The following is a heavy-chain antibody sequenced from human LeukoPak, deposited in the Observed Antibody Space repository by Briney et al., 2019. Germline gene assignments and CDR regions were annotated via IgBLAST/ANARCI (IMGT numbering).Heavy chain of an antibody. V-gene: IGHV3-74*01. J-gene: IGHJ4*02. CDR1: GFTFSSYW. CDR3: ARGARGSGTASDY. D-gene: IGHD3-10*01. Sequence: GGSLRLSCAASGFTFSSYWMHWVRQAPGKGLVWVSRINSDGSSTNYADSVRGRFTISRDNAKNTLHLQMNSLRAEDTAVYYCARGARGSGTASDYWGQGTLVTVSS. CDR2: INSDGSST.